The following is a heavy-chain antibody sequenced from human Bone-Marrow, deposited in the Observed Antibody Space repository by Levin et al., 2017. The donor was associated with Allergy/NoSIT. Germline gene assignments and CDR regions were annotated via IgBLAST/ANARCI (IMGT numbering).Heavy chain of an antibody. CDR3: ARDKPFAEVPVARLYGMDV. D-gene: IGHD2-2*01. CDR1: GFTFSSYS. V-gene: IGHV3-21*01. Sequence: AGGSLRLSCAASGFTFSSYSMTWVRQAPGKGLEWVSSISSSSSYTEYAEAVKGRFTISRDNAKNSLYLQVSSLRAEDTAVYYCARDKPFAEVPVARLYGMDVWGQGTTVTVSS. J-gene: IGHJ6*02. CDR2: ISSSSSYT.